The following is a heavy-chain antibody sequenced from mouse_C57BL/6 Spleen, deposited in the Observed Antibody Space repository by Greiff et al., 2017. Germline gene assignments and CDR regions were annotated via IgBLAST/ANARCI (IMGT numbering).Heavy chain of an antibody. CDR2: IYPVNGDT. D-gene: IGHD2-2*01. CDR3: TRAGWDNGYWFAD. Sequence: VQLQQSGTELARPGASVKMSCKTSGYTFPSYWMHWVKQRPGPGLAWIGAIYPVNGDTSSNQKFKGKAKLTAVTSASTAYMELSSLTNEDSAVYYGTRAGWDNGYWFADWGKGTLVTVSA. V-gene: IGHV1-5*01. J-gene: IGHJ3*01. CDR1: GYTFPSYW.